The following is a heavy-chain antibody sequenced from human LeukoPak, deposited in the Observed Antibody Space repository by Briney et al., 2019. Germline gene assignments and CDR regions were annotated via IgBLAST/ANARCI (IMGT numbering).Heavy chain of an antibody. V-gene: IGHV4-4*07. CDR2: IYTSGST. Sequence: PSETLSLTCTVSGGSISSYYWSWIRQPAGKGLEWIGRIYTSGSTNYNPSLKSRVTMSVDTSKNQFSLKLSSVTAADTAVYYCARDFVVVPAAVYYMDVWGKGTTVTVSS. D-gene: IGHD2-2*01. CDR1: GGSISSYY. CDR3: ARDFVVVPAAVYYMDV. J-gene: IGHJ6*03.